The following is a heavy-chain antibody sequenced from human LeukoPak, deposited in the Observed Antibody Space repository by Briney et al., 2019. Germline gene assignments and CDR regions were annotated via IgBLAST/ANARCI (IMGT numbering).Heavy chain of an antibody. CDR3: ARQKGVAGQEAVDY. D-gene: IGHD6-19*01. CDR1: GGSISNYY. Sequence: SETLSLTCTVSGGSISNYYWSWIRQPPGKGLEWIGYIYYNGGTIYNPSLESRLTISVDTSKNQFSLKLSSVTAADTAVYYCARQKGVAGQEAVDYWGQGTLVTVSS. CDR2: IYYNGGT. J-gene: IGHJ4*02. V-gene: IGHV4-59*08.